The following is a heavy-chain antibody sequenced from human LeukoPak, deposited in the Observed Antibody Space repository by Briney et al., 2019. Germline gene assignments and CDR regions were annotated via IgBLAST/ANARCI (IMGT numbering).Heavy chain of an antibody. CDR1: GGSFSGYY. D-gene: IGHD3-22*01. CDR3: ARGRASMIVAYYFDY. V-gene: IGHV4-34*01. J-gene: IGHJ4*02. Sequence: SETLSLTCAVYGGSFSGYYWGWIRQSPGKGLEWIGEINHSGSTNYNPSLKSRVTISVDTSKNQFSLKLSSVTAADTAVYYCARGRASMIVAYYFDYWGQGTLVTVSS. CDR2: INHSGST.